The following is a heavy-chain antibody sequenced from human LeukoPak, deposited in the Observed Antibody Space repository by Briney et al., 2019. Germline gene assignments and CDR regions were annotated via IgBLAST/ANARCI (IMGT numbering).Heavy chain of an antibody. CDR2: IRYDGSNK. V-gene: IGHV3-30*02. Sequence: PGGSLRLSCAASGFTFSSYAMHWVRQAPGKGLEWVAFIRYDGSNKYYADSVKGRFTISRDNSKNTLYLQMNSLRAEDTAVYYCARAIVVIPAAIRYWGQGTLVTVSS. D-gene: IGHD2-2*01. CDR3: ARAIVVIPAAIRY. CDR1: GFTFSSYA. J-gene: IGHJ4*02.